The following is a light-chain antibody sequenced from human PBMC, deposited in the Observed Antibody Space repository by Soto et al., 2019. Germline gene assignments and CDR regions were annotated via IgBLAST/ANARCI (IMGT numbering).Light chain of an antibody. CDR2: GAS. Sequence: EIVMTQSPATLSVSPGERATLSCRASQSVSSNLAWYQQKPGQAPRLLIYGASTRATGIPARFSGSGSGTEFTLTISSLQSEDFAVYYCQQYNTQITLGQGTRLEIK. V-gene: IGKV3-15*01. J-gene: IGKJ5*01. CDR3: QQYNTQIT. CDR1: QSVSSN.